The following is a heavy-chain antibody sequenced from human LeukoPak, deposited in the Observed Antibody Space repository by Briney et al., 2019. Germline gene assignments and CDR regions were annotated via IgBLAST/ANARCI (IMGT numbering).Heavy chain of an antibody. D-gene: IGHD3-22*01. Sequence: GGSLRLFCAASGFTVSSNYMSWVRQAPGKGLEEVSVIYSGGSTYYADSVKGRFTISRDNSKNTLYLQMNSLRAEDTAVYYCARGTYYYDSSGHGPLFYWGQGTLVTVSS. CDR1: GFTVSSNY. CDR3: ARGTYYYDSSGHGPLFY. J-gene: IGHJ4*02. V-gene: IGHV3-66*01. CDR2: IYSGGST.